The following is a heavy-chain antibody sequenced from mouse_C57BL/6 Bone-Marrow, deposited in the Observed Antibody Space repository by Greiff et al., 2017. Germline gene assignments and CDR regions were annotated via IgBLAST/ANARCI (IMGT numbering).Heavy chain of an antibody. J-gene: IGHJ2*01. CDR1: GYTFTNYC. CDR3: TTGGCGSRGFDY. D-gene: IGHD1-1*01. CDR2: IDPADGYT. Sequence: QVQLQQSGAELVRPGASVKLSCTASGYTFTNYCMHWVKQRPEQGLEWIGGIDPADGYTNYNQKFKGKATMTVDTSSNTAYLQLSSLTSEDSAVYYCTTGGCGSRGFDYWGQGTTLTVSS. V-gene: IGHV1-59*01.